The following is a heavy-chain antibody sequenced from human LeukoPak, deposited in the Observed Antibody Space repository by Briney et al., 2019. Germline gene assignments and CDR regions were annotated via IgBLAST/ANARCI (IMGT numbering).Heavy chain of an antibody. CDR3: ARRAGYCIGGSCYYLAFDI. J-gene: IGHJ3*02. CDR1: RDSFTSYR. CDR2: TYADDSET. D-gene: IGHD2-15*01. Sequence: GESLKISCKGSRDSFTSYRIGWVRQMPGKGLEWTGITYADDSETRYSPSFQGQVTISVDKSISTAYLQWSSLKASDTAMYYCARRAGYCIGGSCYYLAFDIWGQGTMVTVSS. V-gene: IGHV5-51*01.